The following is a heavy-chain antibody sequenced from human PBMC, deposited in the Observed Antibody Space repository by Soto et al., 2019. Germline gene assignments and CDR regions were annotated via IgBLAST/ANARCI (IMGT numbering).Heavy chain of an antibody. J-gene: IGHJ6*04. CDR1: GFTFSSYW. D-gene: IGHD4-17*01. V-gene: IGHV3-74*01. CDR2: INSDGSST. CDR3: ARGYGDYPMDV. Sequence: GGSLRLSCVASGFTFSSYWMHWVRQAPGKGLVWVARINSDGSSTSYGDSVKGRFTISRDNAKNTLYLQMNSLRAEDTAVYYCARGYGDYPMDVWGKGTTVTVSS.